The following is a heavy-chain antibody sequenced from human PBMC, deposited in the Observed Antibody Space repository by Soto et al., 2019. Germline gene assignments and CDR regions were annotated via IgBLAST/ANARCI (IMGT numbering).Heavy chain of an antibody. V-gene: IGHV4-59*01. CDR2: IYYSGST. D-gene: IGHD1-1*01. CDR1: GGSISSYY. CDR3: ARVGTPKVGYYFDY. Sequence: ETLSLTCTVSGGSISSYYWSWIRQPPGKGLEWIGYIYYSGSTNYNPSLKSRVTISVDTSKNQFSLKLSSVTAADTAVYYCARVGTPKVGYYFDYWGQGTLVTVSS. J-gene: IGHJ4*02.